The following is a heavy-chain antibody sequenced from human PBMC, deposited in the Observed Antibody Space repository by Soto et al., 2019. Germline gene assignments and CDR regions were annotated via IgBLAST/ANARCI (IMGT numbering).Heavy chain of an antibody. CDR2: INPSGGST. Sequence: ASVKVSCKASGYTFTSYYMHWVRQAPGQGLEWMGIINPSGGSTSYAQKFQGRVTMTRDTSTSTVYMELSSLRSEDTAVYYCARDLRGTYYYDSSGYRSLAVGHRGQGTLVTVSS. CDR1: GYTFTSYY. V-gene: IGHV1-46*01. CDR3: ARDLRGTYYYDSSGYRSLAVGH. D-gene: IGHD3-22*01. J-gene: IGHJ1*01.